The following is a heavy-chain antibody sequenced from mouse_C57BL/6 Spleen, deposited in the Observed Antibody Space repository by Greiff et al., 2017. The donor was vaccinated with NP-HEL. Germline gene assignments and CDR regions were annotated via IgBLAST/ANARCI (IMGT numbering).Heavy chain of an antibody. V-gene: IGHV1-64*01. CDR1: GYTFTSYW. J-gene: IGHJ2*01. D-gene: IGHD1-1*01. CDR2: IHPNSGST. Sequence: QVQLQQPGAELVKPGASVKLSCKASGYTFTSYWMHWVKQRPGQGLEWIGMIHPNSGSTNYNEKFKSKATLTVDKSSSTAYMQLSSLTSGASAVYYCCYYYGSSYNYWGQGTTLTVSS. CDR3: CYYYGSSYNY.